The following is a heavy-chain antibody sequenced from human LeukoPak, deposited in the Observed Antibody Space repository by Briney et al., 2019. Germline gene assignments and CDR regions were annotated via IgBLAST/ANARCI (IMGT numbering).Heavy chain of an antibody. V-gene: IGHV3-23*01. J-gene: IGHJ3*02. D-gene: IGHD3-22*01. CDR3: ANMYYYDSSGLDAFDI. CDR2: ISGSGGST. CDR1: GFTFSSYA. Sequence: GGSLRLSCAASGFTFSSYAMSWVRQAPGKGLEWVSAISGSGGSTYYADSVKGRSTISRDNSKNTLYLQMNSLRAEDTAVYYCANMYYYDSSGLDAFDIWGQGTMVTVSS.